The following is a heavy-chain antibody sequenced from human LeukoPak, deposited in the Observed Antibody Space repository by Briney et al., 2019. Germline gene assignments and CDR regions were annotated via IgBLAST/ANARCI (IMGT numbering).Heavy chain of an antibody. V-gene: IGHV1-2*02. CDR1: GYTFTGYY. J-gene: IGHJ6*03. D-gene: IGHD1-26*01. Sequence: GASVKVSCKASGYTFTGYYMHWVRQAPGQGLEWMGWINPNSGGTNYAQKFQGRVTMTRDTSISTAYMELSRLRSDDTAVYYCARCYFELLYYYYYMDVWGKGTTVTVSS. CDR3: ARCYFELLYYYYYMDV. CDR2: INPNSGGT.